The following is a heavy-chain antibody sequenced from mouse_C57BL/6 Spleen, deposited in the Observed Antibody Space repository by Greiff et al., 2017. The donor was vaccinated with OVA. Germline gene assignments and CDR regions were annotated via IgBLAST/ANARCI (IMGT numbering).Heavy chain of an antibody. D-gene: IGHD1-1*01. J-gene: IGHJ4*01. V-gene: IGHV1-50*01. Sequence: QVQLQQPGAELVKPGASVKLSCKASGYTFTSYWMQWVKQRPGQGLEWIGEIDPSDSYTNYNQKFKGKATLTVDTSSSTAYMQLSSLTSEDSAVYYCAIITTVRKEENAMDYWGQGTSVTVSS. CDR2: IDPSDSYT. CDR3: AIITTVRKEENAMDY. CDR1: GYTFTSYW.